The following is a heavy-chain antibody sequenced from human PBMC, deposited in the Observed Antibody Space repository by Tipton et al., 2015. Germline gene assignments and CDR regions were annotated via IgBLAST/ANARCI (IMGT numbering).Heavy chain of an antibody. V-gene: IGHV4-38-2*02. CDR3: ARDLEHGMDV. CDR2: ISQSDGT. Sequence: TLSLTCAVSAYSITSDYYWGWIRQTPGKGLEWIGYISQSDGTKYNPSLKSRVTISVDTSKNQLFLTLASVTAADTAVYFCARDLEHGMDVWGQGTTVTVS. J-gene: IGHJ6*02. D-gene: IGHD5-24*01. CDR1: AYSITSDYY.